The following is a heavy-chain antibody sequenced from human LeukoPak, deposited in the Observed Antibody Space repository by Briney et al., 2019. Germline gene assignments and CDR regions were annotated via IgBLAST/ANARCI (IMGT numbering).Heavy chain of an antibody. J-gene: IGHJ4*02. CDR1: GGSISSYY. V-gene: IGHV4-59*01. CDR2: IYYSGST. Sequence: SETLSLTCTVSGGSISSYYWSWIRQPPGKGLEWIGYIYYSGSTNYNPSLKSRVTISVDTSKNQFSLKLSSVTAADTAVYYCAREYSSGSYDYWGQGTLVTVTS. D-gene: IGHD6-19*01. CDR3: AREYSSGSYDY.